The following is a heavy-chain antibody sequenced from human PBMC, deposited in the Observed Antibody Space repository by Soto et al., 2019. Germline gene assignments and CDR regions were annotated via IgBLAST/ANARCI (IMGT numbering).Heavy chain of an antibody. CDR3: ARGKDIAGQTYYFDY. V-gene: IGHV1-2*04. CDR1: GYTFTGYY. CDR2: INPNSGGT. D-gene: IGHD5-12*01. Sequence: ASVKVSCKASGYTFTGYYMHWVRQAPGQGLEWMGWINPNSGGTNYAQKFQGWVTMTRDTSISTAYMELSRLRSDDTAVYYCARGKDIAGQTYYFDYWGQGTLVTVSS. J-gene: IGHJ4*02.